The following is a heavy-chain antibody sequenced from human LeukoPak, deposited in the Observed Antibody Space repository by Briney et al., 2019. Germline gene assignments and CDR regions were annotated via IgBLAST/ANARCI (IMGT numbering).Heavy chain of an antibody. CDR2: ISHSGST. J-gene: IGHJ5*02. CDR3: ARQRKAAADXWFDX. CDR1: GGSFSGYY. V-gene: IGHV4-34*01. Sequence: SETLSLTCAVYGGSFSGYYWSWIRQPPGKGLEWIGEISHSGSTNHNPSLKSRVTISVDTSKNQFSLKLSSVTAADTAVYYCARQRKAAADXWFDXXGQGTLVTVS. D-gene: IGHD6-13*01.